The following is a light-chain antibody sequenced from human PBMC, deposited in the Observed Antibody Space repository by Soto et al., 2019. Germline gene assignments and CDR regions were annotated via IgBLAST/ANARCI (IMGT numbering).Light chain of an antibody. J-gene: IGKJ5*01. CDR1: QSVSSN. V-gene: IGKV3-15*01. CDR3: QQYNNWPHT. CDR2: GAS. Sequence: EIVMTQSPVTLSVSPGERATVSCRASQSVSSNLAWYQQKPGQAPRLLFYGASTRATGIPARFSGGGSGTEFTLTVSSLQSEDFALYYCQQYNNWPHTFGQGTRLEIK.